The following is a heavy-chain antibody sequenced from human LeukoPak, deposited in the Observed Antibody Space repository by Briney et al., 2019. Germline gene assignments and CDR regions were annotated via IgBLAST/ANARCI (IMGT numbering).Heavy chain of an antibody. V-gene: IGHV3-21*01. CDR3: ARDRDSSGYTPLGY. D-gene: IGHD3-22*01. CDR1: GFTFSSYS. J-gene: IGHJ4*02. Sequence: GGSLRLSCAASGFTFSSYSMNWVRQAPGKGLEWVSSISSSSSYIYYADSMKGRFTISRDNAKNSLYLQMNSLRAEDTAVYYCARDRDSSGYTPLGYWGQGTLVTVSS. CDR2: ISSSSSYI.